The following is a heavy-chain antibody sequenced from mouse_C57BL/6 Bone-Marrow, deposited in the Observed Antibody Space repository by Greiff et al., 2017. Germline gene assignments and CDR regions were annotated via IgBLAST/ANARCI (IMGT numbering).Heavy chain of an antibody. V-gene: IGHV1-55*01. J-gene: IGHJ3*01. CDR1: GYTFTSYW. CDR2: IYPGSGST. Sequence: QVHVKQPGAELVKPGASVKMSCKASGYTFTSYWITWVKQRPGQGLEWIGDIYPGSGSTNYNEKFKSKAPLTVDTSSSTAYMQLSSLTSEGSAVYYCARGDYGSSSWFAYWGQGTLVTVSA. CDR3: ARGDYGSSSWFAY. D-gene: IGHD1-1*01.